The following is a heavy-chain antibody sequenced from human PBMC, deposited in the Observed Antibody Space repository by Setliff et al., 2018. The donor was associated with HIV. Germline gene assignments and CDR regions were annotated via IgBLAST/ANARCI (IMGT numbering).Heavy chain of an antibody. CDR1: YGSISGHY. CDR2: IHHSGGT. Sequence: SETLSLTCTVSYGSISGHYWTWIRQPPGKGLEWIGYIHHSGGTQYNPSLMSRLTMSVDSSKNQFSLSLSSVTAADTAVYYCARNYGADSNYFDYWGQGTLVTVSS. D-gene: IGHD4-17*01. CDR3: ARNYGADSNYFDY. V-gene: IGHV4-59*11. J-gene: IGHJ4*02.